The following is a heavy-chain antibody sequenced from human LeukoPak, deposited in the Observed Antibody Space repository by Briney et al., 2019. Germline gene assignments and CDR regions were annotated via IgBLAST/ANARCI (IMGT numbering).Heavy chain of an antibody. CDR3: ARDRGDILTERPDY. D-gene: IGHD3-9*01. CDR1: GGTFSSYA. CDR2: IIPILGIA. V-gene: IGHV1-69*04. Sequence: SVKVSCKASGGTFSSYAISWVRQAPGQGLEWMGRIIPILGIANYAQKFQGRVTITADKSTSTAYMELSSLRSEDTAVYYCARDRGDILTERPDYWGQGTLVTVSS. J-gene: IGHJ4*02.